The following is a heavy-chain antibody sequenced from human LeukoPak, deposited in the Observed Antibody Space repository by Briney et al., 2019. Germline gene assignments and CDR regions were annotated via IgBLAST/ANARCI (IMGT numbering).Heavy chain of an antibody. CDR3: ARVSYYGSGSPLDY. Sequence: PGGSLRLSCAASGFTFSDYYMSWIRQAPGKGLEWVSYISSSGSTIYYADSVKGRFTISRDNAKNSLYLQMNSLRAEDTGVYYCARVSYYGSGSPLDYWGQGTLVTVSS. CDR2: ISSSGSTI. J-gene: IGHJ4*02. CDR1: GFTFSDYY. D-gene: IGHD3-10*01. V-gene: IGHV3-11*01.